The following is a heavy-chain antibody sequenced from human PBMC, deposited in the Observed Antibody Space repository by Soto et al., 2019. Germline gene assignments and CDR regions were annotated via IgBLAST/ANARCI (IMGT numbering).Heavy chain of an antibody. Sequence: QVQLVQSGAEVKKPGASVKVSCKASGYTFTSYYMHWVRQAPGQGLEWMGIINPSGGSTSYAQKFQGRVTMTRDTSTSTVYMELSSLRSEDTAVYYCAAPRLEVVPAATYYGMDVWGQGTTVTVSS. CDR1: GYTFTSYY. D-gene: IGHD2-2*01. CDR2: INPSGGST. V-gene: IGHV1-46*01. J-gene: IGHJ6*02. CDR3: AAPRLEVVPAATYYGMDV.